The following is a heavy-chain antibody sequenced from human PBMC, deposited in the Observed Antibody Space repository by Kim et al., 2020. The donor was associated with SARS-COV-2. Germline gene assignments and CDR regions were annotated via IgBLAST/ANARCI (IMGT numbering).Heavy chain of an antibody. CDR3: AKITAMVTGERGFDY. V-gene: IGHV3-23*01. J-gene: IGHJ4*02. D-gene: IGHD5-18*01. Sequence: SVKGRFTISRDKSKNTLYLQMNSLRAEDTAVYYCAKITAMVTGERGFDYWGQGTLVTVSS.